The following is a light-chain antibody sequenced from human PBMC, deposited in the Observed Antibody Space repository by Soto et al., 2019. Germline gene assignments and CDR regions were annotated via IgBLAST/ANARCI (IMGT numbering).Light chain of an antibody. CDR3: QQSYAVPGT. Sequence: DIQMTQSPSSLSASVGDSVTITCRASQSIGNYLSWYQQRPGRPPKLLIYRAASLHSGVPSRFSGGGSGTDFTLSISTLQPEDLATYYGQQSYAVPGTFGQGTKVEIK. J-gene: IGKJ1*01. CDR1: QSIGNY. V-gene: IGKV1-39*01. CDR2: RAA.